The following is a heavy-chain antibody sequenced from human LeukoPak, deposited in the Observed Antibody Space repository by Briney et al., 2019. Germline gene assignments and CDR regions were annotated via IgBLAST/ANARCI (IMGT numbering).Heavy chain of an antibody. CDR2: ISSSGSTI. Sequence: GGSLRLSCAASGFTFSSYEMKWVRQAPGKGLEWVSYISSSGSTIYYADSVKGRFTISRDNAKNSLYLQMNSLRAEDTAVYYCARDPSSGWYLKGWFDPWGQGTLVTVSS. V-gene: IGHV3-48*03. CDR3: ARDPSSGWYLKGWFDP. CDR1: GFTFSSYE. D-gene: IGHD6-19*01. J-gene: IGHJ5*02.